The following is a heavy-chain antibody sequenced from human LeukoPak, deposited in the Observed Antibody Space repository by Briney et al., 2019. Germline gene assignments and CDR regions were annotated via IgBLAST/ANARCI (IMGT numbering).Heavy chain of an antibody. CDR3: ARSWDDSSGYYYGWFDP. Sequence: SETLSLTCTVSGGSISSYYWSWIRQPPGKGLEWIGCIYYSGSTNYNPSLKSRVTISVDTSKNQFSLKLSSVTAADTAVYYCARSWDDSSGYYYGWFDPWGQGTLVTVSS. CDR2: IYYSGST. V-gene: IGHV4-59*01. J-gene: IGHJ5*02. D-gene: IGHD3-22*01. CDR1: GGSISSYY.